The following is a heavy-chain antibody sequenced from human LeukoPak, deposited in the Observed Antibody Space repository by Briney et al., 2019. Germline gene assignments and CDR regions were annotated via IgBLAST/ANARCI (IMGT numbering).Heavy chain of an antibody. CDR1: RGTFSKYA. J-gene: IGHJ6*02. V-gene: IGHV1-69*04. CDR3: ACHRGIAVAGSLV. CDR2: IIPILNIT. D-gene: IGHD6-19*01. Sequence: SVKVSCKASRGTFSKYAISWVRQAPGQGLEWMGRIIPILNITHYAQKFQGRVTIAADKSTSTAYMELSSLRSEDTAVYYCACHRGIAVAGSLVWGQGTTVTVSS.